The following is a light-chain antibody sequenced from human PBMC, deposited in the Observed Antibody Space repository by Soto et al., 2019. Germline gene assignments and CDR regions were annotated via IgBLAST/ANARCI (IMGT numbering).Light chain of an antibody. V-gene: IGKV3-20*01. CDR1: YSVSSSH. CDR3: QQYGSSPRWK. J-gene: IGKJ1*01. CDR2: GAS. Sequence: IVSAHPPGTLSFATGERPTLSCSSGYSVSSSHLAWYQQKPGQAPRILIFGASSRATGIPDRFSGSGSGTDFTLPISRLEPEDFAVYYCQQYGSSPRWKFGQGTQV.